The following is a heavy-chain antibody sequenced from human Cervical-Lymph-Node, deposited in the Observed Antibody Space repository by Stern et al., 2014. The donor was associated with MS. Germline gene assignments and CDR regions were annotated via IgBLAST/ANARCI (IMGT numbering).Heavy chain of an antibody. V-gene: IGHV1-2*02. CDR2: INPNSDGT. CDR3: ARGAGTAYDLRGDY. J-gene: IGHJ4*01. Sequence: QVQLVESGAEARAPGASMKVSCKASGYIFTDYYLHWVRQAPGQGLEWLGWINPNSDGTNYAQNFQGRVTMTRDTSISAAYMELRWLGSADTAVYYCARGAGTAYDLRGDYWGQGTLVTVSS. CDR1: GYIFTDYY. D-gene: IGHD3-3*01.